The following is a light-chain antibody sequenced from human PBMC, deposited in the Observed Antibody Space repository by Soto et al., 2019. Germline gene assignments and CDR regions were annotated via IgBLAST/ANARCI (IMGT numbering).Light chain of an antibody. CDR2: KAS. J-gene: IGKJ1*01. CDR3: QHYNTYST. Sequence: DIQMTQSPSTLSESPGYRFIITFRASQSIRTWLAWYQQKPGKAPKLLIYKASSLESGVPSRFSGSGSGTEFTLTISSLQPDDFATYYCQHYNTYSTFGQGTKVDIK. V-gene: IGKV1-5*03. CDR1: QSIRTW.